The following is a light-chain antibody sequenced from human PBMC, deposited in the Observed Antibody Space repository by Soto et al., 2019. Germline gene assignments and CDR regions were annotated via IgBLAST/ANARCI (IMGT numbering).Light chain of an antibody. CDR1: QSVSNNY. Sequence: CRGTITQSPAERATLSCRASQSVSNNYLAWYQQKPGQAPRLLIYGASNRATGIPDRFSGSGSGTDFTLTISRLEPEDFAVYYCQQYGSSGTFGQGTKVDIK. J-gene: IGKJ1*01. CDR2: GAS. V-gene: IGKV3-20*01. CDR3: QQYGSSGT.